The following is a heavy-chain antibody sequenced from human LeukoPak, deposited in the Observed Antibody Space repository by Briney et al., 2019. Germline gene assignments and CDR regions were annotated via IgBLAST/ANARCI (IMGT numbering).Heavy chain of an antibody. J-gene: IGHJ4*02. CDR1: GFTFSSYS. CDR2: IRSKAYGGTT. Sequence: PGGSLRLSCAASGFTFSSYSMNWVRQAPGKWLEWVGFIRSKAYGGTTEYAASVKGRFTISRDDSKSIAYLQMNSLKTEDTAVYYCTREPPYCGGDCYYDYWGQGTLVTVSS. D-gene: IGHD2-21*02. CDR3: TREPPYCGGDCYYDY. V-gene: IGHV3-49*04.